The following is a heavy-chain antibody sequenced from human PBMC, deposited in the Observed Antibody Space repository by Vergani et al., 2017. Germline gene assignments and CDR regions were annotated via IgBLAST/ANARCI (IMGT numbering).Heavy chain of an antibody. CDR1: GFTFSSYS. J-gene: IGHJ6*02. CDR3: ARVLEWPKAEYIYCYYYGMDV. V-gene: IGHV3-21*01. D-gene: IGHD3-3*01. Sequence: EVQLVESGGGLVKPGGSLRLSCAASGFTFSSYSMNCVRQAPGKGLAWVSSISSSSSYISYADSVKGRFTISRDNAKNSLYLQMNSLRAEDTAVYYCARVLEWPKAEYIYCYYYGMDVWGQGTTVTVSS. CDR2: ISSSSSYI.